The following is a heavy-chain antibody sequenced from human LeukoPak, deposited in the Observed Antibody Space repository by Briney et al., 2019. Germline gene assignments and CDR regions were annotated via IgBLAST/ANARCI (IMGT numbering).Heavy chain of an antibody. Sequence: GGSLRLSCAASGFTFSSYAMSWVRQAPGKGLEWVSAISGSGGSTYYADSVKGRFTISRDNSKNTLYLRMNSLRAEDTAVYYCAKGSGHYYYYYGMDVWGQGTTVTVSS. J-gene: IGHJ6*02. CDR3: AKGSGHYYYYYGMDV. CDR1: GFTFSSYA. CDR2: ISGSGGST. D-gene: IGHD6-19*01. V-gene: IGHV3-23*01.